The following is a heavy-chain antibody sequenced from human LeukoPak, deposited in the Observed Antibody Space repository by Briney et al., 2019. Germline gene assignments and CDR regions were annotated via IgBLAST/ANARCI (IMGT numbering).Heavy chain of an antibody. CDR1: GFTFSSYS. V-gene: IGHV3-21*01. CDR3: ARDESIAVAGRGIDY. D-gene: IGHD6-19*01. CDR2: ISSSSSYI. J-gene: IGHJ4*02. Sequence: GGSLRLSCAASGFTFSSYSMNWVRQAPGKGLEWVSSISSSSSYIYYVDSVKGRFTISRDNAKNSLYLQMNSLRAEDTAVYYCARDESIAVAGRGIDYWGQGTLVTVSS.